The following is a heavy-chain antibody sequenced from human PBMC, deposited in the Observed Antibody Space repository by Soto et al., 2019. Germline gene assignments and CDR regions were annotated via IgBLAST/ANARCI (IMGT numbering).Heavy chain of an antibody. CDR2: ISSSGSTI. CDR1: GFTFSDYY. V-gene: IGHV3-11*01. D-gene: IGHD6-13*01. CDR3: ARLQQGSAGDWFDP. Sequence: PGGSLRLSCAASGFTFSDYYMSWIRQALGKGLEWVSYISSSGSTIYYADSVKGRFTISRDNAKNSLYLQMNSLRAEDTAVYYCARLQQGSAGDWFDPWGQGTLVTVSS. J-gene: IGHJ5*02.